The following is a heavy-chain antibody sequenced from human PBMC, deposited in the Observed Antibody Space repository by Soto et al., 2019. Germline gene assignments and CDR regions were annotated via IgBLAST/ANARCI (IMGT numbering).Heavy chain of an antibody. CDR3: ASSYSNYALIDYYYYGMDV. Sequence: QVQLVQSGAEVKKPGASVKVSCKASGYTFTSYAMHWVRQAPGQRLEWMGWINAGNGNTKYSQKFQGRVTITRDTSTSPAYXELSSLRSEDTAVYYCASSYSNYALIDYYYYGMDVWGQGTTVTVSS. CDR1: GYTFTSYA. V-gene: IGHV1-3*01. D-gene: IGHD4-4*01. J-gene: IGHJ6*02. CDR2: INAGNGNT.